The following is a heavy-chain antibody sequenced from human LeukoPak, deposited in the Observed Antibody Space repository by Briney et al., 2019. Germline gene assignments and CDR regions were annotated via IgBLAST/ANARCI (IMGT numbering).Heavy chain of an antibody. CDR3: ARHVSYTGDAFDI. Sequence: SETLSLTCNVSDGSSSRYYWSWIRQPPGKGLEWIGYIYSSGTTNYNPSLKSRVTLSVDTSKNQFSLKLNSVTAAGTAVYYCARHVSYTGDAFDIWGQGTMVTVSS. J-gene: IGHJ3*02. D-gene: IGHD1-26*01. CDR2: IYSSGTT. CDR1: DGSSSRYY. V-gene: IGHV4-59*08.